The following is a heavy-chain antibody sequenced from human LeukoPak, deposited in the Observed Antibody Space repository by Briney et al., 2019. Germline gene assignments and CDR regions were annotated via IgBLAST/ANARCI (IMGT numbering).Heavy chain of an antibody. V-gene: IGHV3-23*01. CDR2: ISGSGGST. J-gene: IGHJ4*02. Sequence: PGGSLRLSCAASGFTFSSYGMSWVRQAPGKGLEWVSAISGSGGSTYYADSVKGRFTISRDNSKNTLYLQMNSLRAEDTAVYYCAKADYGDYVPCLYYWGQGTLVTVSS. CDR1: GFTFSSYG. CDR3: AKADYGDYVPCLYY. D-gene: IGHD4-17*01.